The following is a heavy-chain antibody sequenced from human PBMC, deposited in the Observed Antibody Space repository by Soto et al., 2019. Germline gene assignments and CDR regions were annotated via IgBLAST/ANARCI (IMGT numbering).Heavy chain of an antibody. Sequence: GASVKVSCKASGYTFTNYDINWARQAPGQGLEWVGWMNPNSGDTGYAQNLQGRLTMTRNTSLSTVYLELSSLRSDDTAVYYCTRGADPWGQGTLVTVSS. J-gene: IGHJ5*02. CDR1: GYTFTNYD. CDR3: TRGADP. V-gene: IGHV1-8*01. CDR2: MNPNSGDT.